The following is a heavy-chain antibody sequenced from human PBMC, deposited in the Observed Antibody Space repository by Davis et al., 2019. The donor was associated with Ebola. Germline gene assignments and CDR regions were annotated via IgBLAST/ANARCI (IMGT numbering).Heavy chain of an antibody. CDR3: ARDAAISFYYFDS. Sequence: ASVKVSCKASGYTFTSHSMHWVRQAPGQRLEWMGWISAANGQTQYSPKFQGGITFTRDTSASTVYMELNYVRSEDTAVYYCARDAAISFYYFDSWGQGTLITVSS. D-gene: IGHD2/OR15-2a*01. J-gene: IGHJ4*02. CDR2: ISAANGQT. CDR1: GYTFTSHS. V-gene: IGHV1-3*01.